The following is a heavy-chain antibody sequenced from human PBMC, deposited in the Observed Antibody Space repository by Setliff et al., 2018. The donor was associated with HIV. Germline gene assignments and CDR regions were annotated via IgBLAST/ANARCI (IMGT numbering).Heavy chain of an antibody. V-gene: IGHV4-38-2*02. D-gene: IGHD6-19*01. CDR1: GYSISSGYY. CDR3: ARETSVAVDN. CDR2: IYHSGST. J-gene: IGHJ4*02. Sequence: SETLSLTCAVSGYSISSGYYWGWIRQPPGKGLEWIRNIYHSGSTNYNPSLKSRVTISVDTSKNQFSLKLSSVTAADTAVYYCARETSVAVDNWGQGTLVTVSS.